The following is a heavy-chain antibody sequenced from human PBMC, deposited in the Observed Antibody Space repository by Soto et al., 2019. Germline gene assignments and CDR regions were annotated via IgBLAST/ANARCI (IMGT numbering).Heavy chain of an antibody. D-gene: IGHD3-10*01. V-gene: IGHV4-31*03. CDR1: GGSISSGGYY. J-gene: IGHJ4*02. Sequence: SETLSLTCTVSGGSISSGGYYWSWIRQHPGKGLEWIGYIYYSGSTYYNPSLKSRVTISVDTSKNQFSLKLSSVTAADTAVYYCARQSPYGSGSYFDYWGQGTLVTVSS. CDR2: IYYSGST. CDR3: ARQSPYGSGSYFDY.